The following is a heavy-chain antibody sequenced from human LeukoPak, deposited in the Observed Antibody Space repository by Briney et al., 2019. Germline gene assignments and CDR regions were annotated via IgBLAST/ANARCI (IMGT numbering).Heavy chain of an antibody. D-gene: IGHD4-23*01. V-gene: IGHV4-4*07. CDR2: IYSSGST. CDR3: ARGGKATVVTM. J-gene: IGHJ4*02. CDR1: GGSINIY. Sequence: PSETLSLTCTVSGGSINIYWSWIRQPAGKGLEWIGRIYSSGSTNYNPSLKSRVSMSVDTSKNQFSLKLTSVTAADTAVYYCARGGKATVVTMWGQGILVTVSS.